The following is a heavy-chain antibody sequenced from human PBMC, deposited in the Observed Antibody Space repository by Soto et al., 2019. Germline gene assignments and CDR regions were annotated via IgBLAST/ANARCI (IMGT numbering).Heavy chain of an antibody. CDR3: ARDLESSYGMDV. Sequence: PSETLSLTCAVSGGSISSGGYSWSWIRQPPGKGLEWIGYIYHSGSTYYNPSLKSRVTISVDRSKNQFSLKLSAVTAADTAVYYCARDLESSYGMDVWGQGTTVTVSS. V-gene: IGHV4-30-2*01. D-gene: IGHD3-3*01. CDR1: GGSISSGGYS. CDR2: IYHSGST. J-gene: IGHJ6*02.